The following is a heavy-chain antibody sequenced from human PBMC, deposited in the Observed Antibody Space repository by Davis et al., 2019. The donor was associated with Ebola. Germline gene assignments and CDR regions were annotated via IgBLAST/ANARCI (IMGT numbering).Heavy chain of an antibody. V-gene: IGHV4-59*12. J-gene: IGHJ4*02. CDR3: ARVPHYYGSVPFDY. D-gene: IGHD3-10*01. CDR1: GGSISSYY. CDR2: IYYSGST. Sequence: PSETLSLTCTVPGGSISSYYWSWIRQPPGKGLEWIGYIYYSGSTNYNPSLKSRVTISVDTSKNQFSLKLSSVTAADTAVYYCARVPHYYGSVPFDYWGQGTLVTVSS.